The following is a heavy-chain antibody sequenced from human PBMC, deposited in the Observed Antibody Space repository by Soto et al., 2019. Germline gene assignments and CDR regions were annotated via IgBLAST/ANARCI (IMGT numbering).Heavy chain of an antibody. CDR3: ARADSSTWYKLEYKWFDP. V-gene: IGHV4-59*01. CDR1: GASINDYY. Sequence: SETLSLTCTVSGASINDYYWSWIRQTPGKGLEWVGFMYYSETTKYNPSLKGRVNMSLDTSKNQVSLHLKSVTAADTAVYYCARADSSTWYKLEYKWFDPWGQGTLVTVSS. CDR2: MYYSETT. D-gene: IGHD6-13*01. J-gene: IGHJ5*02.